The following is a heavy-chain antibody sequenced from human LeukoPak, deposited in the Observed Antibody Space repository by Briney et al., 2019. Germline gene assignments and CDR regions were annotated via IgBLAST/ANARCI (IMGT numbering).Heavy chain of an antibody. CDR3: ARSRDLKF. CDR1: GFTFSSYA. V-gene: IGHV3-7*01. CDR2: IKPDGSER. J-gene: IGHJ4*02. D-gene: IGHD3-10*01. Sequence: PGGSLRLSCAASGFTFSSYAMSWVRQAPGKGLEWVANIKPDGSERYYVDSVKGRFTISRDNAKNSLYLQMNSLRAEDTAVYYCARSRDLKFWGQGTLVTVSS.